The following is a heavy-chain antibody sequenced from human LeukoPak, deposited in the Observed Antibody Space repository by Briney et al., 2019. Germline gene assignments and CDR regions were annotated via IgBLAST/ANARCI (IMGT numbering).Heavy chain of an antibody. CDR3: ARGVWFGEFSN. V-gene: IGHV3-33*01. D-gene: IGHD3-10*01. Sequence: GGSLRLSCAASGFTFSSYGMHWVRQAPGKGLEWVAVIWYDGSNKYYADSVKGRFTISRDNSKNTLCLQMNSLRAEDTAVYYCARGVWFGEFSNWGQGTLVTVSS. CDR1: GFTFSSYG. CDR2: IWYDGSNK. J-gene: IGHJ4*02.